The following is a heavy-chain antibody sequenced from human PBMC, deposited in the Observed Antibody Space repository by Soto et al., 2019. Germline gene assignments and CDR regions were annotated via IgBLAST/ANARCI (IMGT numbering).Heavy chain of an antibody. Sequence: EVQLLESGGGLVQPGGSLRLSCAASGFTFSSDAMSWVRQTPGKGLEWVSTISDGGTSTYYADSVKGRFTISRDISKNTLYLQMNRLRVEDTVVYYCAKRGDSTSWYWFDPGGQGHLVPVSS. V-gene: IGHV3-23*01. D-gene: IGHD6-13*01. J-gene: IGHJ5*02. CDR2: ISDGGTST. CDR3: AKRGDSTSWYWFDP. CDR1: GFTFSSDA.